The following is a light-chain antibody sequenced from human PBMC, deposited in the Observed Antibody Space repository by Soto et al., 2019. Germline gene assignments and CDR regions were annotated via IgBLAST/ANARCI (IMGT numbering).Light chain of an antibody. CDR3: QRYGSTPQT. Sequence: ETVLTQSPGTLSLSPGDRATLSCRASQSVSSSYLAWYQQKPGQAPRLLIYDASRRATGIPDRFSGSGSGTDFTLTISRLEPEYFAVYYCQRYGSTPQTFGQGRKVDIK. CDR1: QSVSSSY. J-gene: IGKJ1*01. V-gene: IGKV3-20*01. CDR2: DAS.